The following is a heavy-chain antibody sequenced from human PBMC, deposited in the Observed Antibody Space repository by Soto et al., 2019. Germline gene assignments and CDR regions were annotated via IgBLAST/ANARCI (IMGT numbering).Heavy chain of an antibody. Sequence: QVQLVQSGAEVKKPGSSVKVSCKASGGTFSSYTISWVRQAPGQGLEWMGRIIPILGIANYAQKFQGRVTITADKTTSTAYMELSSLRSEDTAVYYCASEPYYYGMDVWGQGTTVTVSS. CDR2: IIPILGIA. CDR1: GGTFSSYT. V-gene: IGHV1-69*02. J-gene: IGHJ6*02. CDR3: ASEPYYYGMDV.